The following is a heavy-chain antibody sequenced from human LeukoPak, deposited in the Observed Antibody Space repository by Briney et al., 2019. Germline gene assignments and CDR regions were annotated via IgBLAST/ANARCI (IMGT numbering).Heavy chain of an antibody. J-gene: IGHJ4*02. CDR2: ISHTSSAI. CDR1: GFTFSSFG. CDR3: ARNPAWGYFDY. Sequence: PGGSLRLSCAAPGFTFSSFGMNWGRQAPGRGLEWVSYISHTSSAIEYADSVKGRFTMSRDNAGNSVYLQMNSLRDEDTAVYFCARNPAWGYFDYWGQGALVTVSS. V-gene: IGHV3-48*02. D-gene: IGHD7-27*01.